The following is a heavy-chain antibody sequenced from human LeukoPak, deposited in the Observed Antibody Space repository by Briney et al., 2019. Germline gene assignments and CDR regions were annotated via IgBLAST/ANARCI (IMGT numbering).Heavy chain of an antibody. D-gene: IGHD6-6*01. CDR3: ARVEYSRNYYYYGMDV. J-gene: IGHJ6*02. V-gene: IGHV4-34*01. CDR2: INHSGST. Sequence: SETLSLTCAVYGGSFGYYWSWIRQPPGKGLEWIGEINHSGSTNYNPSLKSRVTISVDTSKNQFSLKLSSVTAADTAVYYCARVEYSRNYYYYGMDVWGQGTTVTVSS. CDR1: GGSFGYY.